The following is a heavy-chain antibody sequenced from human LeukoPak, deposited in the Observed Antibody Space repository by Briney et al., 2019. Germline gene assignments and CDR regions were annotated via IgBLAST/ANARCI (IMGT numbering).Heavy chain of an antibody. CDR1: GVSLNSYV. D-gene: IGHD2-21*01. V-gene: IGHV3-23*01. CDR3: AKAPVTSCRGAYCYPFDY. Sequence: PGCSLRLCCASCGVSLNSYVMSVVRQAPGKGLEWVSAISSSDAGTYHADSVRGRFTISRDSSKNTLYLQMNSLRAEDAAVYYCAKAPVTSCRGAYCYPFDYWGQGTLVTVSS. CDR2: ISSSDAGT. J-gene: IGHJ4*02.